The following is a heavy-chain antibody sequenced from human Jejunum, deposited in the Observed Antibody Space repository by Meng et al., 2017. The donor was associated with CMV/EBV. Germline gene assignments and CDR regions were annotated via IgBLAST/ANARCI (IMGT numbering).Heavy chain of an antibody. CDR2: IYSTGGT. D-gene: IGHD5/OR15-5a*01. CDR1: EFTGRNSY. CDR3: ARASLHAYMDV. Sequence: CAASEFTGRNSYVSWVRRAPGKGLEWVSVIYSTGGTYYADSVRGRFAISRDNSKNTVFLQMNSLRADDTAVYYCARASLHAYMDVWGQGTTVTVSS. J-gene: IGHJ6*03. V-gene: IGHV3-53*01.